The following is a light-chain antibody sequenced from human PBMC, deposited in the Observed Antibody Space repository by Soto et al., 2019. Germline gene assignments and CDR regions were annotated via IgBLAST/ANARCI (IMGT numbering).Light chain of an antibody. J-gene: IGLJ1*01. V-gene: IGLV2-14*01. CDR2: EVR. CDR3: CSYTRTSNHYF. CDR1: SSDIGGYDY. Sequence: QSVLPQPASVSGSPGQSVAISCTGTSSDIGGYDYVPWYQQRPGKAPKLMIYEVRYRPSGVSNRFSGSKSGNTASLTISGLQAEDEAVYYCCSYTRTSNHYFFGSGTEVTV.